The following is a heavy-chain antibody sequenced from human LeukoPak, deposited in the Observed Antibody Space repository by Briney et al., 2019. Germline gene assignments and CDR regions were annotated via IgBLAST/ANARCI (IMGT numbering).Heavy chain of an antibody. CDR1: GFTLSSYG. J-gene: IGHJ4*02. CDR3: ARDLSGCFDY. Sequence: PGRSLRLSCAASGFTLSSYGMHWLRQAPGKGLEWVALISYDGSNKYYADSVKGRFTISRHNSKNTLYLQMNSLRAEDTAVYYCARDLSGCFDYWGQGTLVTVSS. V-gene: IGHV3-33*05. CDR2: ISYDGSNK. D-gene: IGHD6-25*01.